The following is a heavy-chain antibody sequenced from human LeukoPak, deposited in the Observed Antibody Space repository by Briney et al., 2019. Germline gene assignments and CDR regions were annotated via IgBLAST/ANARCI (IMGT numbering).Heavy chain of an antibody. D-gene: IGHD3-10*01. CDR1: GFTFSNSW. CDR3: TVIQGWGLGSYYVDY. Sequence: GGSLRLSCAASGFTFSNSWMTWVRQVPGKGLEWVGRIKSKTSGGTTDYAAPVKGRFTISRDDSKNMLYLQMDSLKTEDTAVYYCTVIQGWGLGSYYVDYWGQGTLVTVSS. CDR2: IKSKTSGGTT. J-gene: IGHJ4*02. V-gene: IGHV3-15*01.